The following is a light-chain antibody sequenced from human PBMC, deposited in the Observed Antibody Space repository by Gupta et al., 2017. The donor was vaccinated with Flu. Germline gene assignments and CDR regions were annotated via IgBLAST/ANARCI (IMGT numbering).Light chain of an antibody. J-gene: IGKJ4*01. CDR2: DAS. Sequence: DIQMTQSPSSLSASLGDRVTITCQASQDISTYLNWYQHKPGKAPYLLIYDASYLETGVPSRFSGSGSGTNFSFTIRSLHPDDFGTYLCQQDNILPFTFGGGTKVEIK. V-gene: IGKV1-33*01. CDR3: QQDNILPFT. CDR1: QDISTY.